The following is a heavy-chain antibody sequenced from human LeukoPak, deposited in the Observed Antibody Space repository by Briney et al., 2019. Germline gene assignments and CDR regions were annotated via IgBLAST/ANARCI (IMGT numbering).Heavy chain of an antibody. Sequence: GGSLRLSCAASGFTFSSYSMNWVRQAPGKGLEWVSSISSSSSYIYYADSVKGRFTISRDNAKNSLYLQMNSLRAEDTAVYYCARDYEYYYDSSGYFDYWGQGTLVTVSS. V-gene: IGHV3-21*01. J-gene: IGHJ4*02. CDR2: ISSSSSYI. D-gene: IGHD3-22*01. CDR1: GFTFSSYS. CDR3: ARDYEYYYDSSGYFDY.